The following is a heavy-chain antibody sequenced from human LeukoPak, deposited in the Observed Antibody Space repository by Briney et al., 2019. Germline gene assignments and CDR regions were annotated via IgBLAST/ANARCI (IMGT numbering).Heavy chain of an antibody. V-gene: IGHV1-24*01. CDR2: FDPEDGET. Sequence: ASVKVSCKVSGYTLTELSMHWVRQAPGKGLEWMGGFDPEDGETIYAQKFQGRVTMTEDTSTDTAYMELSSLRSEDTAVYYCATLSRLDDVVTAIAYFDYWGQGTLVTVSS. CDR1: GYTLTELS. J-gene: IGHJ4*02. D-gene: IGHD2-21*02. CDR3: ATLSRLDDVVTAIAYFDY.